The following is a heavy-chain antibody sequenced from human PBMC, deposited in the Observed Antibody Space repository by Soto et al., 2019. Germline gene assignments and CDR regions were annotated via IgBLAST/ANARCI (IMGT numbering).Heavy chain of an antibody. D-gene: IGHD1-1*01. CDR1: GFTFSTYG. Sequence: GGSLRLSCAASGFTFSTYGMHWVRQAPGKGLEWVAFISYDGSNKYYADSVKGRFTISRDNSKNTLYLEMNSLRAEDTAVNYCAGGRDYFHNALDVWGQGTTVTVSS. CDR3: AGGRDYFHNALDV. J-gene: IGHJ6*02. V-gene: IGHV3-30-3*01. CDR2: ISYDGSNK.